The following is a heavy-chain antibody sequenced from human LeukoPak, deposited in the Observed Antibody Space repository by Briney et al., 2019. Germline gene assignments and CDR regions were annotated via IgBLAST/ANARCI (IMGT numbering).Heavy chain of an antibody. Sequence: HPGGSLRLSCAASGFTFSSSWMSWVRQAPGKGLEWVANIKPDGSEKFHVDSVKGRFTISRDNSKSSLSLQMNSLRAEDTAVYYCARYGLTAALDFWGQGTLVTVSS. CDR1: GFTFSSSW. CDR2: IKPDGSEK. J-gene: IGHJ4*02. D-gene: IGHD2-21*02. CDR3: ARYGLTAALDF. V-gene: IGHV3-7*01.